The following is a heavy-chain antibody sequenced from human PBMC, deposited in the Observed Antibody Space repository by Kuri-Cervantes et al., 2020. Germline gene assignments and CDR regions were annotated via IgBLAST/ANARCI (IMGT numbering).Heavy chain of an antibody. J-gene: IGHJ4*02. V-gene: IGHV4-59*08. Sequence: GSLRLSCTVSGGSISSYYWSWIRQPPGKGLEWIGYIYYSGSTNYNPSLKSRVTISVDTSKNQFSLKLSSVTAADTAVYYCARYMVRGVISFDYWGQGTLVTVSS. D-gene: IGHD3-10*01. CDR1: GGSISSYY. CDR2: IYYSGST. CDR3: ARYMVRGVISFDY.